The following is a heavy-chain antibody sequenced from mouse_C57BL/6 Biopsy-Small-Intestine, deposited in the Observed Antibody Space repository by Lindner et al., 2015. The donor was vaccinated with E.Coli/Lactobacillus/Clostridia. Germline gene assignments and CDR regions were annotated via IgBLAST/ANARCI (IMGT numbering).Heavy chain of an antibody. D-gene: IGHD2-4*01. J-gene: IGHJ4*01. Sequence: VQLQESGGGLVKPGGSLKLSCAASGFTLSDYGMHWVRQAPEKGLEWVAYISSGSSSIYYADTVKGRCTISRDNAKNTLFLQMTSLRSEDTAMYYCARLRGRHYNAMDCWGQGTSVTVSS. V-gene: IGHV5-17*01. CDR3: ARLRGRHYNAMDC. CDR1: GFTLSDYG. CDR2: ISSGSSSI.